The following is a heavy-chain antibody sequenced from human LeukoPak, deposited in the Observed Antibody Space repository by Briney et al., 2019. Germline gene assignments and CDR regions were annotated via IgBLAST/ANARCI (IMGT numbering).Heavy chain of an antibody. J-gene: IGHJ4*02. CDR1: GYTFTGYY. V-gene: IGHV1-2*02. CDR3: AGINLGSGSSDY. CDR2: INPNSGGT. Sequence: VSVKVSCKASGYTFTGYYMHWVRQAPGQGLEWMGWINPNSGGTNYAQKFQGRVTMTRDTSISTAYMELSRLRSDDTAVYYCAGINLGSGSSDYWGQGTLVTVSS. D-gene: IGHD3-10*01.